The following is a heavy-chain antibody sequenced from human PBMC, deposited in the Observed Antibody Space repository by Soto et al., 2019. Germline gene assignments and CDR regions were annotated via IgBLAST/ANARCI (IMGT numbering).Heavy chain of an antibody. V-gene: IGHV3-23*01. CDR1: GFTFSSYA. J-gene: IGHJ4*02. Sequence: GGSLRLSCAASGFTFSSYAMSWVRQAPGKGLEWVSAISGSGGSTYYADSVKGRFTISRDNSKNTLYLQMNSLRAVDTAVYYCANYIISCRDCSGWYANYFHYRGQGTLVTVSS. CDR3: ANYIISCRDCSGWYANYFHY. D-gene: IGHD6-19*01. CDR2: ISGSGGST.